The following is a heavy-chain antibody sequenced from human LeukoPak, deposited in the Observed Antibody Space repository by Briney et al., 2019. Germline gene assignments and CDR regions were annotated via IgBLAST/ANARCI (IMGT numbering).Heavy chain of an antibody. J-gene: IGHJ4*02. Sequence: ASVKVSCKASGYTFTSYDINWVRQATGQGLEWMGWMNPNSGNTGYAQKFQGRVTMTRNTSISTAYMELSSLRPEDTAVYYCARVSRYYYDSSAERWGQGTLVTVSS. D-gene: IGHD3-22*01. CDR1: GYTFTSYD. V-gene: IGHV1-8*01. CDR2: MNPNSGNT. CDR3: ARVSRYYYDSSAER.